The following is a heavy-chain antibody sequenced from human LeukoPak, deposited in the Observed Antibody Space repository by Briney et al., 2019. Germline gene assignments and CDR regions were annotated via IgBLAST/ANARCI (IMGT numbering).Heavy chain of an antibody. D-gene: IGHD3-22*01. Sequence: GGSLRLSCAASGFTFSSYSVDWVRQAPGKGLEWVSSISSSSSYIHYAHSVKGRFTISRDNAKNSLSLQMNSLRAEDTAVYYCARDSSGAAYGMDVWGQGTTVTVSS. CDR2: ISSSSSYI. CDR3: ARDSSGAAYGMDV. J-gene: IGHJ6*02. V-gene: IGHV3-21*01. CDR1: GFTFSSYS.